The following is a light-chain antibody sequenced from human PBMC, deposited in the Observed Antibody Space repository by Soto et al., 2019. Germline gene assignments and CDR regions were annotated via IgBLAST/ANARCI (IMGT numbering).Light chain of an antibody. CDR1: SSDVGGYNY. CDR3: SSYAGSNNFVV. CDR2: EVS. J-gene: IGLJ2*01. Sequence: QSALTQPPSASGSPGQSVTISCTGTSSDVGGYNYVSWYQQHPGKAPKLMIYEVSKRPSGVPDRFSGSKSGNTASLTVSGRQAEDEADYYCSSYAGSNNFVVFGGGTKLNVL. V-gene: IGLV2-8*01.